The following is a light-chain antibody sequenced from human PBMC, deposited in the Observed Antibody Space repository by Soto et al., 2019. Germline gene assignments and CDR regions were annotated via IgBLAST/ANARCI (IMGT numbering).Light chain of an antibody. CDR1: TNDVGGYNY. CDR2: DVT. J-gene: IGLJ1*01. Sequence: QSALTQPSSVSGSPGQSVTISCTGTTNDVGGYNYVSWYQQHPSKAPKLMIYDVTKRPSGVPDRFSGSKSGNKASLTISGLQAEDEADYYCCSYAGSYSYVFGTGTKVTVL. V-gene: IGLV2-11*01. CDR3: CSYAGSYSYV.